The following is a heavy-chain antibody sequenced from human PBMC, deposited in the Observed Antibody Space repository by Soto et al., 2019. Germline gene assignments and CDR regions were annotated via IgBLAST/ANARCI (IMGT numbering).Heavy chain of an antibody. Sequence: PSEPLSLTCTVSGGSISSYYWSWIRQPPGKGLEWIGYIYYSGSTNYNPSLKSRVTISVDTSKNQFSLKLSSVTAADTAVYYCARGGELWSYFDYWGQGTLVTVSS. CDR1: GGSISSYY. V-gene: IGHV4-59*12. CDR2: IYYSGST. D-gene: IGHD5-18*01. CDR3: ARGGELWSYFDY. J-gene: IGHJ4*02.